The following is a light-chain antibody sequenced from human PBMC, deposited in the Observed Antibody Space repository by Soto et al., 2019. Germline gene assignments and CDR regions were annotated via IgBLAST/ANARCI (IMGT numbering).Light chain of an antibody. CDR3: QQSYSTS. CDR2: AAS. V-gene: IGKV1-39*01. J-gene: IGKJ1*01. CDR1: QSISSF. Sequence: DIPMTQSPPSLSASVGDRVTITCRASQSISSFLNWYQQKPGKAPKLLIYAASSLQSGVPSRFSGSGSGTDFTLTISSLQPEDFATYYCQQSYSTSFGQGTKVEIK.